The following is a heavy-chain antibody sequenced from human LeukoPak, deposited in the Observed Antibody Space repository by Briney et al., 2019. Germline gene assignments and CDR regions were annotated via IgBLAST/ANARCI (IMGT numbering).Heavy chain of an antibody. V-gene: IGHV3-43*02. CDR3: AKDLASVYDAFNI. J-gene: IGHJ3*02. CDR2: ISGDGGRT. CDR1: GFTFDDNA. Sequence: GGSLRLSCAAYGFTFDDNAMNWVRQAPGKGLEWVSLISGDGGRTFYADSVKGRFTISRDNSKNSLYLEMNSMRTEDTALYYCAKDLASVYDAFNIWGQGTMVTVSS.